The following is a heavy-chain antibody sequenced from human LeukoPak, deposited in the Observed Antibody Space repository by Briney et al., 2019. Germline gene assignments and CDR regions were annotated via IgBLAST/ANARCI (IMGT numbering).Heavy chain of an antibody. J-gene: IGHJ5*02. CDR2: INPHNGGT. Sequence: ASVKVSCKSSGITVTDYFIHWVRQAPGQGLEWMGWINPHNGGTNYAQKLQSRVTMTRDTSINTVYMELTRLTSDDTPLFYCAGHSSSSDGWFDPWGPGTLVTVSS. CDR1: GITVTDYF. CDR3: AGHSSSSDGWFDP. D-gene: IGHD6-6*01. V-gene: IGHV1-2*02.